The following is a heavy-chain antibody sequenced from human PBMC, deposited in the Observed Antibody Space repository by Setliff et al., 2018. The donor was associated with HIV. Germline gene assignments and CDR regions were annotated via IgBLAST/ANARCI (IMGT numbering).Heavy chain of an antibody. J-gene: IGHJ6*03. CDR3: AAGASPGYYYYYMDV. V-gene: IGHV3-23*01. Sequence: GESLKISCTTSGFTFSSYVMRWVRQAPGKGLEWISAIGGSGDSTYYADSVKGRFTISRDNSKNTVYLQMNSLGAEDTAVYYCAAGASPGYYYYYMDVWGQGTTVTVSS. CDR1: GFTFSSYV. D-gene: IGHD7-27*01. CDR2: IGGSGDST.